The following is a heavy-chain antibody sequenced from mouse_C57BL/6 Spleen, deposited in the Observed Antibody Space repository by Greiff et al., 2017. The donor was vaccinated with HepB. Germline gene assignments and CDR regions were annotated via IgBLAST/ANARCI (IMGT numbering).Heavy chain of an antibody. Sequence: QVQLQQSGAELVRPGTSVKVSCKASGYAFTNYLIEWVKQRPGQGLEWIGVINPGSGGTNYNEKFKGKATLTADKSSSTAYMQLSSLTSEDSAVYFCAREGRLRALFAYWGQGTLVTVSA. J-gene: IGHJ3*01. CDR1: GYAFTNYL. CDR2: INPGSGGT. V-gene: IGHV1-54*01. CDR3: AREGRLRALFAY. D-gene: IGHD2-4*01.